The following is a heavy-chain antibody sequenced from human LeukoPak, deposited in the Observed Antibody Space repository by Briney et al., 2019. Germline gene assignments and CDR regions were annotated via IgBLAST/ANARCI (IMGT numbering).Heavy chain of an antibody. V-gene: IGHV3-33*08. D-gene: IGHD2-21*02. CDR1: GFTFSNYA. CDR3: AREGYCGGDCYSIGGMDV. Sequence: GGSLRLSCTASGFTFSNYAMSWVRQAPGKGLEWVAVILSDGSKEFYTDSVKGRFTISRDNSKNTLYLQMNSLRAEDTAVYYCAREGYCGGDCYSIGGMDVWGQGTTVTVSS. J-gene: IGHJ6*02. CDR2: ILSDGSKE.